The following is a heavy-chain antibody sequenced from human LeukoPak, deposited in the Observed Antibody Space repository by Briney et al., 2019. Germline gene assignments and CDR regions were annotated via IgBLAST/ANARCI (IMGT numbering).Heavy chain of an antibody. CDR1: GFTFSSYG. V-gene: IGHV3-33*01. J-gene: IGHJ4*02. CDR2: IWYGGSNK. CDR3: ARDMPYSSSSVGDY. D-gene: IGHD6-6*01. Sequence: GGSLRLSCAASGFTFSSYGMHWVRQAPGKGLELVAVIWYGGSNKYYADSVKGRFTISRDNSKNSLYLQMNSLRAEDTAVYYCARDMPYSSSSVGDYWGQGTLVTVSS.